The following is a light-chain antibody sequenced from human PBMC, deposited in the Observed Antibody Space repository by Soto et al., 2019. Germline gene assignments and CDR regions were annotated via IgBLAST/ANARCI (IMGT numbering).Light chain of an antibody. Sequence: EIVMTQSPVSLSLSPGERATLSCRASENLDNKFAWHQQKPGQAPRLLIYGTSTRATGIPARFSGSGSGTEFTLTISSLQSEDFAVYYCQQYKNWPWTFGQGTKVEVK. J-gene: IGKJ1*01. CDR3: QQYKNWPWT. V-gene: IGKV3-15*01. CDR2: GTS. CDR1: ENLDNK.